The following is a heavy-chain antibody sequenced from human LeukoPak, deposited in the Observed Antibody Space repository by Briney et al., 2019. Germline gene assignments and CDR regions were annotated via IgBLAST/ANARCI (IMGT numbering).Heavy chain of an antibody. CDR2: IYYNGNT. CDR1: DGSINSYY. J-gene: IGHJ6*02. V-gene: IGHV4-59*01. D-gene: IGHD1-26*01. CDR3: ARGRSNYYGVDV. Sequence: SETLSLTCSVSDGSINSYYWNWIRRPPGKGLEWIGYIYYNGNTNYSPSLKSRVTMSVDTSKNLFSLKVSSVTAADTAVYYCARGRSNYYGVDVWGQGTTVTASS.